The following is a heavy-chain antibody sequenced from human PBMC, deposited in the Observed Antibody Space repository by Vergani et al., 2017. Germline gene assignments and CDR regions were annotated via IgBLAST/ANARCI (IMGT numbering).Heavy chain of an antibody. J-gene: IGHJ6*02. D-gene: IGHD3-10*01. Sequence: QVQLQESGPRLVRPSQTLSLTCTVSGGSINTGAYYWSWIRQPAGKGLEWIGRVYTSGMTNYNPSLKSRVTILVDRSKSQLSLKLTSVTAGDTAVYFCARELSYYYGSGSDDYNPYYYEGMDVWGPGTTVTRSS. CDR1: GGSINTGAYY. V-gene: IGHV4-61*02. CDR3: ARELSYYYGSGSDDYNPYYYEGMDV. CDR2: VYTSGMT.